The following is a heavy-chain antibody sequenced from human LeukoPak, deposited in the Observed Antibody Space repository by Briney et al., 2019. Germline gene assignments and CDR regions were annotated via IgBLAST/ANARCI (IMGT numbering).Heavy chain of an antibody. J-gene: IGHJ4*02. CDR2: ISSSGTTI. CDR1: GFNFSNYY. V-gene: IGHV3-11*01. CDR3: AKDQRSIAVAGYFDY. D-gene: IGHD6-19*01. Sequence: GGSLRLSCAASGFNFSNYYMTWIRQAPGKGLEWVSFISSSGTTIYYADSVKGRFTVSRDNSKNTLYLQMNSLRAEDTAIYYCAKDQRSIAVAGYFDYWGQGTLVTVSS.